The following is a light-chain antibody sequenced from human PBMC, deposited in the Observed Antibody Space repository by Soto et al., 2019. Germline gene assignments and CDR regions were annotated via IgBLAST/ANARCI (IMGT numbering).Light chain of an antibody. CDR2: EVT. CDR1: SSDVGRYNY. Sequence: QSVLTQPASVPGSPGQSTTISCTGTSSDVGRYNYVSWYQQHPGKGPKLMIYEVTKRPSGVSNRFPGSKSGNTASLTLSGLQGKDEAEYYCSYDTGSDDVFGGGKKVTV. V-gene: IGLV2-14*03. CDR3: SYDTGSDDV. J-gene: IGLJ1*01.